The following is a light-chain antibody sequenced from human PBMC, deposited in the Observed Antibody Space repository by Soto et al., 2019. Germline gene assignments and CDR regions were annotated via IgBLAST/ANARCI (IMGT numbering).Light chain of an antibody. J-gene: IGLJ2*01. CDR2: DNS. Sequence: QSVLRQPPSVSAAPGQKVTISCSGSSSNIGKNYVSWYQQLPGTAPKLLIYDNSDQASGIPDRFSGSKSGTSVTLGITGLQTGDEAVYYCGTWDSSLNVGVFGGGTKLTVL. CDR3: GTWDSSLNVGV. CDR1: SSNIGKNY. V-gene: IGLV1-51*01.